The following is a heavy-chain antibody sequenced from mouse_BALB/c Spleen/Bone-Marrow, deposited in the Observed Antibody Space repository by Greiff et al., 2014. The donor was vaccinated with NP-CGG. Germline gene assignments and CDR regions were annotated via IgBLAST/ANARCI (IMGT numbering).Heavy chain of an antibody. CDR2: ISSGSSTI. D-gene: IGHD4-1*01. CDR1: GFTFSSFG. CDR3: TRGGNWDDFDS. Sequence: EVMLVESGGGLVQPGGSRKLSCAASGFTFSSFGMHWVRQAPEKGLEWVAYISSGSSTIFYADTMKGRFTVSRDNPKNTLFLQMTSLRSEDTAMYFCTRGGNWDDFDSWGQGTTLTVSS. V-gene: IGHV5-17*02. J-gene: IGHJ2*01.